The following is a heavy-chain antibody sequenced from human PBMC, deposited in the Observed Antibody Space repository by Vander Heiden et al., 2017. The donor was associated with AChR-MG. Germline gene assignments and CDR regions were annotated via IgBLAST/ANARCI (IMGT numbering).Heavy chain of an antibody. D-gene: IGHD3-22*01. J-gene: IGHJ4*02. CDR2: IYYSGST. CDR3: ARGLLTYYYDSSGYYADY. Sequence: QVQLQESGPGLVKPSETLSLTCTVSGGSVSSGSYYWSWIRQPPGKGLEWIGYIYYSGSTNYNPSLKRRVTISVDTSKNQFSLKLSSVTAAETAVYYCARGLLTYYYDSSGYYADYWGQGTLVTLSS. CDR1: GGSVSSGSYY. V-gene: IGHV4-61*01.